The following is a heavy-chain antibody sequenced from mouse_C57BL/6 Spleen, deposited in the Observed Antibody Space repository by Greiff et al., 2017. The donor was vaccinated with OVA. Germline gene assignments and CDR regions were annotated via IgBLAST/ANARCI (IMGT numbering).Heavy chain of an antibody. Sequence: QVQLKQPGAELVMPGASVKLSCKASGYTFTSYWMHWVKQRPGQGLEWIGEIDPSDSYTNYNQKFKGKSTLTVDKSSSTAYMQLSSLTSEDSAVYYCARRSGSRGYFDYWGQGTTLTVSS. CDR3: ARRSGSRGYFDY. CDR1: GYTFTSYW. D-gene: IGHD1-1*01. J-gene: IGHJ2*01. CDR2: IDPSDSYT. V-gene: IGHV1-69*01.